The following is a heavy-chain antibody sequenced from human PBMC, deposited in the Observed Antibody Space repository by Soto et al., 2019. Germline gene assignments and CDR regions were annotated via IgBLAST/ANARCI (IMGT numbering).Heavy chain of an antibody. V-gene: IGHV1-24*01. CDR1: GYTLTELS. D-gene: IGHD3-3*01. J-gene: IGHJ4*02. CDR2: FDPEDGET. CDR3: ATDPSSRFLEWLFL. Sequence: ASVKVSCKVSGYTLTELSMHWVRQAPGKGLEWMGGFDPEDGETIYAQKFQGRVTMTEDTSTDTAYMELSSLRSEDAAVYYCATDPSSRFLEWLFLWGQGTLVTVSS.